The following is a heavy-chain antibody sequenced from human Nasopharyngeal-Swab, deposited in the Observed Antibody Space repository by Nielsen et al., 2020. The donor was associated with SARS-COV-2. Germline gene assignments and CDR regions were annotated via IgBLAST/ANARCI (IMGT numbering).Heavy chain of an antibody. CDR2: ISAYNGNT. D-gene: IGHD2-2*02. CDR3: ASSKGNAAIEYYSDY. V-gene: IGHV1-18*01. J-gene: IGHJ4*02. CDR1: GYTFTSYG. Sequence: ASVKVSCKASGYTFTSYGISWVRQAPGQGLEWMGWISAYNGNTNYAQKLQGRVTMTTDTSTSTAYMELRSLRSDDTAVYYCASSKGNAAIEYYSDYWGQGTLVTVSS.